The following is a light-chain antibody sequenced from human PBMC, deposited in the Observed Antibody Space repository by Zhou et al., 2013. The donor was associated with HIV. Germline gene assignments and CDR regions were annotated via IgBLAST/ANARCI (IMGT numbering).Light chain of an antibody. CDR1: NSDVGSSNL. CDR2: EVH. V-gene: IGLV2-23*02. Sequence: QSALTQPASVSGSPGQSITISCTGTNSDVGSSNLVSWFQHHPDKAPKLMIYEVHQRPSGVSDRFSGSKSGNTASLTVSGLQPEDEAVYYCCSSAPHSTIIFGGGTKLTVL. CDR3: CSSAPHSTII. J-gene: IGLJ2*01.